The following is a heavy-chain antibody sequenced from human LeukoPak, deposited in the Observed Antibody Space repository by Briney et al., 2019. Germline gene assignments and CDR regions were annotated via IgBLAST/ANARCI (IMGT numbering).Heavy chain of an antibody. CDR3: ARRNEKYYFGMDV. CDR2: MNPNSGNT. D-gene: IGHD1-1*01. J-gene: IGHJ6*02. V-gene: IGHV1-8*01. Sequence: GASVKVCCKPSGYTFTRSDINWVRQATGQGLEWMGWMNPNSGNTGYAQKFQGRFTMTRDTSISTAYMELSSLTSEDTAVYYCARRNEKYYFGMDVWGQGTTVTVSS. CDR1: GYTFTRSD.